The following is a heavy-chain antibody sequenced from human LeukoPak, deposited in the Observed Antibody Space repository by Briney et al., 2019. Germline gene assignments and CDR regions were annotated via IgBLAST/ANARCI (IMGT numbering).Heavy chain of an antibody. J-gene: IGHJ4*02. CDR2: ISSSGSTI. V-gene: IGHV3-48*03. D-gene: IGHD2-2*01. CDR1: GFTFSSYE. CDR3: ARDPPLGSCSTISCPHLDY. Sequence: GGSLRLSCAASGFTFSSYEMNWVRQAPGKGLEWVSYISSSGSTIYYADSVKGRFTISRDNAKNSLYLQMNSLRAEDTAVYYCARDPPLGSCSTISCPHLDYWGQGTLVTVSS.